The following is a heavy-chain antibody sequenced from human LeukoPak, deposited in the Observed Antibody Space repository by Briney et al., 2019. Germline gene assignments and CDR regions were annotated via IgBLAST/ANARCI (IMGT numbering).Heavy chain of an antibody. Sequence: GASVKVSCKASGYDFTSYAMHWVRQAPGQRLEWMGWINAGNGNTKYSQKFQDRVTVTRDTSTSTAYMELSSLRSEDTAVYYCARDRGQWSNSHWHFDLWGRGTLVIVSS. CDR3: ARDRGQWSNSHWHFDL. D-gene: IGHD3-10*01. V-gene: IGHV1-3*01. J-gene: IGHJ2*01. CDR1: GYDFTSYA. CDR2: INAGNGNT.